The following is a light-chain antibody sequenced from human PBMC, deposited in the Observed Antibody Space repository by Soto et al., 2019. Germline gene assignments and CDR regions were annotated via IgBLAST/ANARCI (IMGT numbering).Light chain of an antibody. Sequence: QSVLTQPRSVSGSPGQSVTISCTGTSSDVGAYKFVSWYQQHPGKAPKLMIYDVSKRPSGVPDRFSGSKSANTASLTISGLQAEDEADYYCCSYTGTSTSVFGGGTKLTVL. V-gene: IGLV2-11*01. CDR1: SSDVGAYKF. J-gene: IGLJ3*02. CDR3: CSYTGTSTSV. CDR2: DVS.